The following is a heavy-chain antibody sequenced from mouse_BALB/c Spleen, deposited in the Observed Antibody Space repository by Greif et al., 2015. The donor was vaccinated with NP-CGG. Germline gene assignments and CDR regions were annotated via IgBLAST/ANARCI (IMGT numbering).Heavy chain of an antibody. Sequence: EVNVVESGGGLVQPGGSRKLSCAASGFTFSSFGMHWVRQAPEKGLEWVAYISSGSSTIYYADTVKGRFTISRDNPKNTLFLQMTSLRSEDTAMYYCARLFDYWGQGTTLTVSS. J-gene: IGHJ2*01. CDR3: ARLFDY. V-gene: IGHV5-17*02. CDR1: GFTFSSFG. CDR2: ISSGSSTI.